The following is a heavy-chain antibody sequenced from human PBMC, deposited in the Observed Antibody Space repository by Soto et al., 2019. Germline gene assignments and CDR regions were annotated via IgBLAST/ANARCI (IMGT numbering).Heavy chain of an antibody. J-gene: IGHJ3*02. Sequence: SQTKPLPCTVSGGTISSHYWSRIMKHTGKGLEWIGDIYYSGSTNYNPSLKSRVTISVDKSKNQFSLKLSSVTAADTAVYYCASCGAVCDKTDAFDIWGQGTMVTVSS. D-gene: IGHD2-21*01. V-gene: IGHV4-59*11. CDR2: IYYSGST. CDR1: GGTISSHY. CDR3: ASCGAVCDKTDAFDI.